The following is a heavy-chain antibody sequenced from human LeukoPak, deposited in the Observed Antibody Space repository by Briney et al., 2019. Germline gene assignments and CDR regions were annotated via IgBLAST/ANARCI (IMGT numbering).Heavy chain of an antibody. CDR1: GGSISSYY. Sequence: PSETLSLTCTVSGGSISSYYWSWIRQPPGKGLEWIGYIYYNGNTNYNPSLKSRVTISVDTSKNQFSLKLNSVTAADTAVYYCARRYSSGWLGYWGQGTLVTVSS. D-gene: IGHD6-19*01. J-gene: IGHJ4*02. V-gene: IGHV4-59*01. CDR2: IYYNGNT. CDR3: ARRYSSGWLGY.